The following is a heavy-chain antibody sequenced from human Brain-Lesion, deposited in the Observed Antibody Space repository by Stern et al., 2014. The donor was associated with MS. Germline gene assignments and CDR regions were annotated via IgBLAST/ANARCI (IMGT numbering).Heavy chain of an antibody. CDR2: IFNSGST. CDR1: GGSISSGGYY. V-gene: IGHV4-61*02. D-gene: IGHD2-2*01. Sequence: VQLVESGPGLVKPSQTLSLSCTVSGGSISSGGYYWSWIRQPAGTGLEWIGRIFNSGSTSHNPSLKSRVTISIDPSKNQFSLRLNSMTAADTAVYYCARGRVVPGFQYYATDVWGQGTTVIVSS. CDR3: ARGRVVPGFQYYATDV. J-gene: IGHJ6*02.